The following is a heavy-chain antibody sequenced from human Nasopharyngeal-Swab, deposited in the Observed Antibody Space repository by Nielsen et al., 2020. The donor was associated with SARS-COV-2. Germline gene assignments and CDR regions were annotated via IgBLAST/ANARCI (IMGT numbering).Heavy chain of an antibody. CDR3: ARGGMVRGVIITYYYYGMDV. Sequence: GESLKISCAASGFTFSSYEMNWARQAPGKGLEWVSYISSSGSTIYYADSVKGRFTISRDNAKNSLYLQMNSLRAEDTAVYYCARGGMVRGVIITYYYYGMDVWGQGTTVTVSS. CDR1: GFTFSSYE. J-gene: IGHJ6*02. V-gene: IGHV3-48*03. D-gene: IGHD3-10*01. CDR2: ISSSGSTI.